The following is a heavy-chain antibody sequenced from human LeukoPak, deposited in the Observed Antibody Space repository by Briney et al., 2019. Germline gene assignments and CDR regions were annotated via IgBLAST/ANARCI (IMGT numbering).Heavy chain of an antibody. CDR3: AKDLLGYYYYGMDV. CDR1: GFTFDDYA. Sequence: PGGSLRLSCAASGFTFDDYAMHWVRQAPGKGLEWVSGISWNSDSIGYADSVKGRFTISRDNAKNSLYLQMNSLRAEDTALYYCAKDLLGYYYYGMDVWGQGTTVTVSS. V-gene: IGHV3-9*01. J-gene: IGHJ6*02. D-gene: IGHD2-8*02. CDR2: ISWNSDSI.